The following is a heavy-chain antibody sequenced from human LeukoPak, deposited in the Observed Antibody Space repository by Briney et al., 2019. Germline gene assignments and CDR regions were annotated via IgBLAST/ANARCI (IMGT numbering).Heavy chain of an antibody. J-gene: IGHJ3*01. CDR3: ARDLGGNVLDL. Sequence: SVKVSCKASGGTFSSYAISWVRQAPGQGLEWMGGIIPIFGTANYAQKFQGRVTITTDESTSTAYMELSGLTSDDTAVYFCARDLGGNVLDLWGQGTLVTVSS. CDR1: GGTFSSYA. CDR2: IIPIFGTA. D-gene: IGHD3-16*01. V-gene: IGHV1-69*05.